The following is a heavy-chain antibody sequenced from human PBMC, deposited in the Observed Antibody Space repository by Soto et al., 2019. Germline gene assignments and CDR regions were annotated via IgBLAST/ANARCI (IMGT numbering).Heavy chain of an antibody. CDR3: ARVERVGAPYFDY. Sequence: GASVKVSCKASGGTFSSYATSWVRQAPGQGLEWMGGIIPIFGTANYAQKFQGRVTITADKSTSTAYMELSSLRSEDTAVYYCARVERVGAPYFDYWGQGTLVTVSS. J-gene: IGHJ4*02. V-gene: IGHV1-69*06. D-gene: IGHD1-26*01. CDR1: GGTFSSYA. CDR2: IIPIFGTA.